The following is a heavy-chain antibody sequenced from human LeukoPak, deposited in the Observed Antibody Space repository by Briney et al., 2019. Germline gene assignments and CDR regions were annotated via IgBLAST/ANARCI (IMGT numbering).Heavy chain of an antibody. J-gene: IGHJ4*02. V-gene: IGHV3-20*04. CDR1: GFTFDDYG. Sequence: PGGSLRLSCAASGFTFDDYGMSWVRQAPGKGLEWVSGINWNGGSTGYADSVKGRFTISRDNAKNSLYLQMNSLRAEDTALYYCARGDIVVVPAASDYWGQGTLVTVSS. CDR3: ARGDIVVVPAASDY. CDR2: INWNGGST. D-gene: IGHD2-2*01.